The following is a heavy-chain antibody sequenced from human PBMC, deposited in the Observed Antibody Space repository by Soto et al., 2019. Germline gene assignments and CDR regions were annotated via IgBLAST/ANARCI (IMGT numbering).Heavy chain of an antibody. V-gene: IGHV1-69*13. J-gene: IGHJ4*02. Sequence: QVHLVQSGAEVKKPGSSVKVSCKYSGGTFKTESINWVRQAPGQGLEWMGNILPVFDTADYAPKFQGRVTITADQATRTAYMELSSLRSQDTAVFYCARDLGSGYDPGDYWGQGTLVTVSS. D-gene: IGHD5-12*01. CDR1: GGTFKTES. CDR3: ARDLGSGYDPGDY. CDR2: ILPVFDTA.